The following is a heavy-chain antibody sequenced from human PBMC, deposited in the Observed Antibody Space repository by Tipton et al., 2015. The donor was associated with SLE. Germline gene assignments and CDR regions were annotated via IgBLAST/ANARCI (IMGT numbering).Heavy chain of an antibody. J-gene: IGHJ6*03. CDR3: ARAPGLERSYYYYYYMDV. CDR2: ISDDGSNK. CDR1: GITLSSYV. D-gene: IGHD1-1*01. V-gene: IGHV3-30*03. Sequence: QLVQSGGGLVQPGGSLRLSCAASGITLSSYVMHWVRQAPGKGLEWVAVISDDGSNKYYADSVKGRFTISRDNSKNTLHLQMSSLRAEDTAVYYCARAPGLERSYYYYYYMDVWGKGTTVTVSS.